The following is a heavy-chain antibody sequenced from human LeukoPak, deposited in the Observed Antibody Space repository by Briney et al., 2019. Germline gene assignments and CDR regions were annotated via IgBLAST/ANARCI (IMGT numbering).Heavy chain of an antibody. CDR2: INPNSGGT. V-gene: IGHV1-2*02. J-gene: IGHJ4*02. D-gene: IGHD2-15*01. CDR3: ARGANSGNCSGGSCYADY. CDR1: GYTFTGYY. Sequence: GASVKVSCKASGYTFTGYYMHWVRQAPGQGLEWMGWINPNSGGTNYAQKFQGRVTMTRDTSISTAYMELSRLRSDDTAVYYCARGANSGNCSGGSCYADYWGQGTLVTVSS.